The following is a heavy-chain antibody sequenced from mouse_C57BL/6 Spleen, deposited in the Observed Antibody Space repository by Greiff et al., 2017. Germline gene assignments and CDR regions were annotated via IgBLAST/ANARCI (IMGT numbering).Heavy chain of an antibody. Sequence: QVQLQQSGAELARPGASVKMSCKASGYTFTSYTMHWVKQRPGQGLEWIGYINPSSGYTKYNQKFKDKATLTADKSSSTAYMQLSSLTSEDSAVYYCARFRDSSEGFAYWGQGTLVTVSA. J-gene: IGHJ3*01. V-gene: IGHV1-4*01. CDR1: GYTFTSYT. CDR3: ARFRDSSEGFAY. CDR2: INPSSGYT. D-gene: IGHD3-2*02.